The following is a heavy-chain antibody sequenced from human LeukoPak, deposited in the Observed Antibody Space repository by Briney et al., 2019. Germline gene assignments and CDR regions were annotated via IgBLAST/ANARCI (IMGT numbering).Heavy chain of an antibody. Sequence: SETLSLTCTVSGGSIASGSYYWSWIRQPAGKGLEWIGRVYTTGSTNYNPSFKSRVTISADTSKNQFSLKLSSVTAADTAVYYCARDGFVYHASGSNYYYYIDVWGKGATVTISS. V-gene: IGHV4-61*02. J-gene: IGHJ6*03. CDR2: VYTTGST. CDR1: GGSIASGSYY. D-gene: IGHD3-10*01. CDR3: ARDGFVYHASGSNYYYYIDV.